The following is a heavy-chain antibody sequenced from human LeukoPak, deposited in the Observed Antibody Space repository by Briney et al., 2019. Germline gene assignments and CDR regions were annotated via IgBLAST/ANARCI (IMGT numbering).Heavy chain of an antibody. J-gene: IGHJ6*03. CDR3: VRKVYYYMDV. V-gene: IGHV3-23*01. CDR2: ISPSGDST. Sequence: GGSLRLSCAASGVTLSRYAVNWVRQAPGRGLEWVSYISPSGDSTVYAESVKGQFTNSRDNSKNMLYLQMDSLRAEDTAIYYCVRKVYYYMDVWGKGTTVTVSS. CDR1: GVTLSRYA.